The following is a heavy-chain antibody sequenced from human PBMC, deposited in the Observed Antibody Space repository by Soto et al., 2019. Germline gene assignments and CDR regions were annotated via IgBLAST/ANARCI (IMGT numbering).Heavy chain of an antibody. V-gene: IGHV4-39*01. J-gene: IGHJ4*02. D-gene: IGHD3-16*01. CDR2: VFYNGNT. Sequence: QVQLQESGPRLVKPSETLSLTCTVSGGSIRSSSYYWVWIRQPPGKGLEWIGSVFYNGNTYYSPSLKSRITISVDTSQNQFSLRLYSVTAADTALYHCARFPDWGLGTDWGQGIPVTVSS. CDR1: GGSIRSSSYY. CDR3: ARFPDWGLGTD.